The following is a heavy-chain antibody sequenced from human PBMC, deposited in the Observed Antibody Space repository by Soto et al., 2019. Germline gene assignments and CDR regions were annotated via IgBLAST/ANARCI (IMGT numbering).Heavy chain of an antibody. CDR3: ARVTYGDYVHFDY. V-gene: IGHV4-59*01. J-gene: IGHJ4*02. D-gene: IGHD4-17*01. Sequence: SETLSLTCTVSGGSISSYYWSWIRQPPGKGLEWIGYIYHSGSTNYNPSLMNRLTLSVDTSKNQFSLKLSSVTAADTAVYYCARVTYGDYVHFDYWGQGTLVTVSS. CDR1: GGSISSYY. CDR2: IYHSGST.